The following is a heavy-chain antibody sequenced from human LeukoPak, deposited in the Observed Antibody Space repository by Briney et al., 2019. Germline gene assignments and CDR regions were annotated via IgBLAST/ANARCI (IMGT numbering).Heavy chain of an antibody. CDR2: IWYDGSNK. CDR1: GFTFSSYG. J-gene: IGHJ4*02. CDR3: AREELYYDFWSGYYRSCYFDY. V-gene: IGHV3-33*01. Sequence: GRSLRLSCAASGFTFSSYGMHWVRQAPGKGLEWVAVIWYDGSNKYYADSVKGRFTISRDNSKNTLYLQMNSLRAEGTAVYYCAREELYYDFWSGYYRSCYFDYWGQGTLVTVSS. D-gene: IGHD3-3*01.